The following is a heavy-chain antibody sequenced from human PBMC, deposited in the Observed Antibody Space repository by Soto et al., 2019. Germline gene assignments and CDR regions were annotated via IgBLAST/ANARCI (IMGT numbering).Heavy chain of an antibody. Sequence: EVHLLESGGNFVQPGGSLRLSCAASGFTFSSYAMTWVRQAPGKGLEWVSAVSGSGGSTYYADSVKGRFTISRNNPRNTLYLQMTSLKVEDTAVYYCVKDEKYSSSPQFDSWGQGTLVTVSS. CDR1: GFTFSSYA. CDR3: VKDEKYSSSPQFDS. D-gene: IGHD6-6*01. J-gene: IGHJ4*02. CDR2: VSGSGGST. V-gene: IGHV3-23*01.